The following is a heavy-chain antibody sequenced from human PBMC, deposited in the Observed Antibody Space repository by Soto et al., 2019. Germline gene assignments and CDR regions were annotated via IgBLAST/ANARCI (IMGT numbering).Heavy chain of an antibody. CDR1: GGSFSGYY. CDR3: ARVRIRGVIYYGMDV. V-gene: IGHV4-34*01. Sequence: SETLSLTCAVYGGSFSGYYWSWIRQPPGKGLEWIGEINHSGSTNYNPSLKSRVTISVDTSKNQFSLKLSSVTAADTAVYYCARVRIRGVIYYGMDVWGQGTTVTVSS. J-gene: IGHJ6*02. CDR2: INHSGST. D-gene: IGHD3-10*01.